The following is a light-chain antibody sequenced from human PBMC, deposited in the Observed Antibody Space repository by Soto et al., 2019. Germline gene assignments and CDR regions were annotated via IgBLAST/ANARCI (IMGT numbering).Light chain of an antibody. J-gene: IGKJ5*01. Sequence: EIVLTQSPATLSLSPGDRATLSCRASPSVSTSLAWYQQKPGQAPRLLISDASNRATGIPARFSGSGSGTDFTLTISSLEPEDFAVYYCQQRSNWPPVSFGQGTRLEIK. V-gene: IGKV3-11*01. CDR1: PSVSTS. CDR3: QQRSNWPPVS. CDR2: DAS.